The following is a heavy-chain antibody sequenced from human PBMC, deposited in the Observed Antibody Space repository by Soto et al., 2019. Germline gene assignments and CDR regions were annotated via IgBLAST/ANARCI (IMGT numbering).Heavy chain of an antibody. Sequence: QLQLQESGPGLVKPSETLSLTCTVSGGSISSSSYYWGWIRQPPGKGLEWIGSIYYSGSTYYNPSLKSRVTISVETSKNQYSLKLSSVTAADTAVYYCARLRADTAMVFGYWGQGTLVTVSS. CDR1: GGSISSSSYY. V-gene: IGHV4-39*01. CDR3: ARLRADTAMVFGY. D-gene: IGHD5-18*01. J-gene: IGHJ4*02. CDR2: IYYSGST.